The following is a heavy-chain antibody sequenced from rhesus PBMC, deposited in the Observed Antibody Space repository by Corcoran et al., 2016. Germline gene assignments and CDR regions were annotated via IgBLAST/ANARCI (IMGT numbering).Heavy chain of an antibody. Sequence: EVQLVESGGGVVQPGGSLRLSCAASGFTFDDYAMHWVRQAPGKGLEWVSAISWDGGSTGYADSVKGRFTISRDNAKNSLYLQMDRLRAEDTALYYCAKDISTELMPYYFDYWGQGVLVTVSS. CDR3: AKDISTELMPYYFDY. V-gene: IGHV3-201*01. J-gene: IGHJ4*01. D-gene: IGHD2-2*01. CDR2: ISWDGGST. CDR1: GFTFDDYA.